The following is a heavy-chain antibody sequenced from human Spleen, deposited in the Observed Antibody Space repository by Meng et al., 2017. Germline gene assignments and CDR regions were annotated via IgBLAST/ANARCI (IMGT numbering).Heavy chain of an antibody. J-gene: IGHJ5*01. CDR3: ARGRGRGSPNWFDA. CDR2: IYYSGTT. V-gene: IGHV4-31*03. Sequence: QVQLQEPGPGLPKPSQTLCPTCTVSGGSISTSSYNWTWIRQRPGKGLECICYIYYSGTTNNKPSLKRRITISVDAAKNQFSLKLNSVTAADTAVYYCARGRGRGSPNWFDAWGHGTLVTVSS. CDR1: GGSISTSSYN. D-gene: IGHD3-10*01.